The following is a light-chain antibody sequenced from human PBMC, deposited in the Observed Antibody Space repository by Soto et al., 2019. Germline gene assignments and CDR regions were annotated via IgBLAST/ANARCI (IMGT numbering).Light chain of an antibody. Sequence: EIVMTQSPATLSVSPGERATLSCRASQSVNIYLAWYQQKPGQAPRLLIYDASNRATGIPARFSGSGSGTDFTLTISRLEPEDFAVYYCQQYGSTRTFGQGTRLEIK. CDR2: DAS. J-gene: IGKJ5*01. CDR3: QQYGSTRT. V-gene: IGKV3-20*01. CDR1: QSVNIY.